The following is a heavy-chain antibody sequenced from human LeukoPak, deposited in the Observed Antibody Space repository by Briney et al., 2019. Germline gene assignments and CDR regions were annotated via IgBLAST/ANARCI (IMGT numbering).Heavy chain of an antibody. D-gene: IGHD5-18*01. V-gene: IGHV3-23*01. Sequence: PGGSLRLSCAASGFTFSGYAMSWVRQAPGQGLEWVSAISGSGGSTYYADSVKGRFTISRDNSKNTLYMQMNSLRAEDTAVYYCAKDPMDTAMVTWAYWGQGTLVTVSS. CDR1: GFTFSGYA. J-gene: IGHJ4*02. CDR3: AKDPMDTAMVTWAY. CDR2: ISGSGGST.